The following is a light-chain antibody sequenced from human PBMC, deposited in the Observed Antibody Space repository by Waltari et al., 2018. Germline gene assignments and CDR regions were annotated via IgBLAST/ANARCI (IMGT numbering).Light chain of an antibody. CDR1: KLGDNS. V-gene: IGLV3-1*01. J-gene: IGLJ1*01. CDR2: QDT. Sequence: SFDLTQPPSVSVSPGQTASIPCSRDKLGDNSACWYHQKPGQSPVLVIYQDTKRPAAIPERFSGSKSGNTATLTISGTQAVDEADYYCQAWDSSTYVFGTGTKVTVL. CDR3: QAWDSSTYV.